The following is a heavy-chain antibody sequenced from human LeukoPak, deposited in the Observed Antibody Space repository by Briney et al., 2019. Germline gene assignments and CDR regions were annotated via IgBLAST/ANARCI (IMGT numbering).Heavy chain of an antibody. D-gene: IGHD6-19*01. Sequence: SETLSLTCAVYGGPFSGYYWSWIRQPPGKGLEWIGEINHSGSTNYNPSLKSRVTISVDTSKNQFSLKLSSVTAADTAVYYCASRIAVADTYYFDYWGQGTLVTVSS. J-gene: IGHJ4*02. CDR2: INHSGST. V-gene: IGHV4-34*01. CDR3: ASRIAVADTYYFDY. CDR1: GGPFSGYY.